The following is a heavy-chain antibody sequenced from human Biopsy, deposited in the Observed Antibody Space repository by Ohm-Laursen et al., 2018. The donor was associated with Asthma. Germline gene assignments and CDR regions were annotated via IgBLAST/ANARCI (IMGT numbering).Heavy chain of an antibody. CDR2: IYYSGST. V-gene: IGHV4-39*01. Sequence: GTLSLTCTVSGGSTSSSSYYWGWIRRPPGKGLEFIGTIYYSGSTYYNPSLKSRVTLSVDASKNQFSLKLTSVTAADTAVYYCVSPPGYWGQGTRVTVSS. CDR3: VSPPGY. J-gene: IGHJ4*02. CDR1: GGSTSSSSYY.